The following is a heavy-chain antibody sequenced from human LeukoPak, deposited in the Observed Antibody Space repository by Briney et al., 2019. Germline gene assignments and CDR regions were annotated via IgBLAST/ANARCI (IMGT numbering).Heavy chain of an antibody. Sequence: GGSLRLSCAASGFTFSSYWMYWVRQAPGKGLVWVSRINSDGSSTTFADSVKGRSTISRDNAKNTLYLQMNSLRAEDTAVYYCARDLELAYYDSSGYDYWGQGTLVTVSS. CDR1: GFTFSSYW. D-gene: IGHD3-22*01. J-gene: IGHJ4*02. CDR3: ARDLELAYYDSSGYDY. CDR2: INSDGSST. V-gene: IGHV3-74*01.